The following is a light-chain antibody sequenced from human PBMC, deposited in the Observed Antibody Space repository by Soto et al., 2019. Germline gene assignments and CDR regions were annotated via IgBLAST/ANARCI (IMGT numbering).Light chain of an antibody. CDR2: EVS. J-gene: IGLJ2*01. CDR3: SSYAGSNNLL. Sequence: QSALTQPPSASGSPGQSVTISCTGTSSDVGSYNYVSWYQQHPGKAPKLMIFEVSKRPSGVPDRFSGSKSGNTASLTVSDLQTEDEADYYCSSYAGSNNLLFGGGTKVT. CDR1: SSDVGSYNY. V-gene: IGLV2-8*01.